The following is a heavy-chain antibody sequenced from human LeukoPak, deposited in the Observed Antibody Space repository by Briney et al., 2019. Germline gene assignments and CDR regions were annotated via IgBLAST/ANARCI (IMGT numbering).Heavy chain of an antibody. J-gene: IGHJ5*02. V-gene: IGHV1-69*06. CDR2: IIPIFGTA. Sequence: GSSVKVSCKASGGTFSSYAISWVRQAPGQGLEWMGGIIPIFGTANYAQKFQGRVTITADKSTSTAYMELSSLRSEDTAVYYCARSKVGADNWFDPWGQGTLVTVSS. D-gene: IGHD1-26*01. CDR3: ARSKVGADNWFDP. CDR1: GGTFSSYA.